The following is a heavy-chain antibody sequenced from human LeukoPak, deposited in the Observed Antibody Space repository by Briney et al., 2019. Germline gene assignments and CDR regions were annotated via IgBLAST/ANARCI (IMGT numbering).Heavy chain of an antibody. D-gene: IGHD1-26*01. V-gene: IGHV4-30-2*01. CDR2: IYHSGST. CDR3: ARGGSPVGATPFSYYYYYGMDV. J-gene: IGHJ6*02. Sequence: SETLSLTCAVSGGSISSGGYSWSWIRQPPGKGLEWIGYIYHSGSTYYNPSLKSRVTISVDRSKDQFSLKLSSVTAADTAVYYCARGGSPVGATPFSYYYYYGMDVWGQGTTVTVSS. CDR1: GGSISSGGYS.